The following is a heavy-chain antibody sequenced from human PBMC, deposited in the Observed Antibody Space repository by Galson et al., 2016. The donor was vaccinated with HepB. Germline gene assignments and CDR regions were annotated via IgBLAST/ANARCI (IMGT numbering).Heavy chain of an antibody. Sequence: SLRLSCAASGFIFRTYAMTWVRQAPGQGLEWVSAIRSSTSDTYYAESVKGRFTISSDNSKDTVYLQMSGLRDDDTAGYYCAKTGVFGSGYPAYHFDSWGQGILVTVSS. J-gene: IGHJ4*02. CDR2: IRSSTSDT. CDR3: AKTGVFGSGYPAYHFDS. V-gene: IGHV3-23*01. D-gene: IGHD3-10*01. CDR1: GFIFRTYA.